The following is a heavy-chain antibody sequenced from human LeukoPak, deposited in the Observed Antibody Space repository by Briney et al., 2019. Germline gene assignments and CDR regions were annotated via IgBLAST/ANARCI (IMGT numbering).Heavy chain of an antibody. Sequence: SVKVSCKASGGSISSYGISWVRQAPGQGLEWMGRIIPVFGTANYAQKFQDRVTITADTVSNTAYMELTSLTSEDTAVYFCAKQGEIRQDCYMDVWGNGTAVTVSS. CDR1: GGSISSYG. V-gene: IGHV1-69*06. CDR2: IIPVFGTA. D-gene: IGHD1/OR15-1a*01. J-gene: IGHJ6*03. CDR3: AKQGEIRQDCYMDV.